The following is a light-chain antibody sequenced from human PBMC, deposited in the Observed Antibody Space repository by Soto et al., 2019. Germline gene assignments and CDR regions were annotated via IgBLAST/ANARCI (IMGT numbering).Light chain of an antibody. Sequence: DIRLTQSPSSLSASVGDRVTITCRASESVTIWLAWYQQKPGKAPRLLIYDASTLEGGVPSRFSASGSGTEFTLTISSLQPDDFATYYCEQYDSRSPWTFGQGTKMEIK. V-gene: IGKV1-5*01. CDR1: ESVTIW. J-gene: IGKJ1*01. CDR2: DAS. CDR3: EQYDSRSPWT.